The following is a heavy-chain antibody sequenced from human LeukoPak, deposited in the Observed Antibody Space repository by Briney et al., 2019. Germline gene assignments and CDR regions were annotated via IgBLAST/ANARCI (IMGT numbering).Heavy chain of an antibody. CDR1: GGSISSGSYY. CDR2: IYTSGST. Sequence: SETLSLTCTVSGGSISSGSYYWSWIRQPAGKGLEWIGRIYTSGSTNYNPSLKSRVTISVDTSKNQFSLKLSSVTAADTAVYYCARGSYSSSWYDYWGLGTLVTVSS. CDR3: ARGSYSSSWYDY. D-gene: IGHD6-13*01. J-gene: IGHJ4*02. V-gene: IGHV4-61*02.